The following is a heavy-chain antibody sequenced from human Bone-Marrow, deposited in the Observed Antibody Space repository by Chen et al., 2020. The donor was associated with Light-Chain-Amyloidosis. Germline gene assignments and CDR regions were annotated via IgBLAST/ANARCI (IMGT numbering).Heavy chain of an antibody. J-gene: IGHJ4*02. CDR2: IYPDDSDA. CDR1: GYTFPNYW. Sequence: EVQLEQSGPEVKKPGESLKISCKGSGYTFPNYWIGWVRQMPGKGLEWMGVIYPDDSDARYSPSFEGQVSISADKSITAAYLQWRSLKDSDTAMYYCASRRDGYTFDYWGQGTLVTVSS. D-gene: IGHD5-12*01. V-gene: IGHV5-51*01. CDR3: ASRRDGYTFDY.